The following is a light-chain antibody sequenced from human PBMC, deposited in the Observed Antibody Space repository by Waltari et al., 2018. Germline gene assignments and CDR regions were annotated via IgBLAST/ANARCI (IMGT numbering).Light chain of an antibody. CDR3: QTWDTGIPVV. Sequence: QLVLTHSPSASPSLGASVKLTCTLSSGHSSSAIAWHQQQPEEGPRFLLKLNSDGSHYKGDGIPHRFSGSSSGAERYLTISSVQSEDEADYYCQTWDTGIPVVFGGGTKLTVL. CDR2: LNSDGSH. J-gene: IGLJ2*01. CDR1: SGHSSSA. V-gene: IGLV4-69*01.